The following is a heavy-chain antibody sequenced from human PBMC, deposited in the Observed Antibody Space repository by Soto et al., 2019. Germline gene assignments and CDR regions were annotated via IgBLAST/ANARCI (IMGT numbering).Heavy chain of an antibody. V-gene: IGHV4-31*03. D-gene: IGHD6-13*01. CDR3: ARSSLSSSWSYYYGMDV. J-gene: IGHJ6*02. Sequence: SETLSLTCTVSGGSISSGSYYWSWIRQHPGKGLEWIGYIYYSGSTYYNPSLKSRVTISVDTSKNQFSLKLSSVTAADTAVYYCARSSLSSSWSYYYGMDVWGQGTTVTVSS. CDR1: GGSISSGSYY. CDR2: IYYSGST.